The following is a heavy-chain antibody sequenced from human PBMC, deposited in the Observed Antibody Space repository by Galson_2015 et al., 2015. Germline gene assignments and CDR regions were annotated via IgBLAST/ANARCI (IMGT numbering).Heavy chain of an antibody. J-gene: IGHJ4*02. V-gene: IGHV3-48*02. CDR3: AGGLDDFWSGYTLYQY. CDR2: ISSSSSTI. CDR1: GFTFSSYS. D-gene: IGHD3-3*01. Sequence: SLRLSCAASGFTFSSYSMNWVRQAPGKGLEWVSYISSSSSTIYYADSVKGRFTISRDNAKNSLYLQMNSLRDEDTAVYYCAGGLDDFWSGYTLYQYWSQGTLVTVSS.